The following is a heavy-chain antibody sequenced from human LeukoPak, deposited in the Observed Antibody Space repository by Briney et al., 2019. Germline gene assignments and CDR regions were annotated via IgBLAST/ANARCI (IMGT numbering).Heavy chain of an antibody. Sequence: PGGSLRLSCAASGFTFSSYAMSWVRQASGKGLEWVGRIRSKANSYATAYAASVKGRFTISRDDSKNTAYLQMNSLKTEDTAVYYCTGHVGDNSGSYNGMDVWGQGTTVTVSS. D-gene: IGHD1-26*01. CDR3: TGHVGDNSGSYNGMDV. CDR1: GFTFSSYA. CDR2: IRSKANSYAT. J-gene: IGHJ6*02. V-gene: IGHV3-73*01.